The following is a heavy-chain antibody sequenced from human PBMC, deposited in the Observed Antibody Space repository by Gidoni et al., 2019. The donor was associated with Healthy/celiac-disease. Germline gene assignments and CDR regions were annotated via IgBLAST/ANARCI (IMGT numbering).Heavy chain of an antibody. V-gene: IGHV4-4*02. CDR2: IYHSGST. D-gene: IGHD3-9*01. Sequence: QVQLQESGPGLVKPSGTLSLTCAVSGGSISSSNWWSWVRQPPGKGLEWIGEIYHSGSTNYNPSLKSRVTISVDKSKNQFSLKLSSVTAADTAVYYCAREAQSDDILTGRSNWFDPWGQGTLVTVSS. J-gene: IGHJ5*02. CDR3: AREAQSDDILTGRSNWFDP. CDR1: GGSISSSNW.